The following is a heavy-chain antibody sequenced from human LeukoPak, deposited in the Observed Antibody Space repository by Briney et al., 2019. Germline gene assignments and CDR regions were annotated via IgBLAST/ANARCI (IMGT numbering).Heavy chain of an antibody. V-gene: IGHV3-11*04. J-gene: IGHJ4*02. CDR3: GGEPYGTSSDRLDY. Sequence: GGSLRLSCAASGFTFTDYYLSWIRQAPGKVLEWVAYISSTGSLMYYAHSVKGRFTISRDNAQNLVYLQMNSLRAEDTAVYYCGGEPYGTSSDRLDYWGQGTLVTVSS. D-gene: IGHD6-6*01. CDR1: GFTFTDYY. CDR2: ISSTGSLM.